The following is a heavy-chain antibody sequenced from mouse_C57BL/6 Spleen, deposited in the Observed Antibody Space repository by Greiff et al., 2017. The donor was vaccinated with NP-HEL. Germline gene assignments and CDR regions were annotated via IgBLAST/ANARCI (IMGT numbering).Heavy chain of an antibody. Sequence: QVQLQQSGPELVKPGASVKISCKASGYAFSSSWMNWVKQRPGKGLEWIGRIYPGDGDTNYNGKFKGKATLTADKSSSTAYMQLSSLTSEDSAVYVCARENGTTVVAFDYWGQGTTLTVSS. CDR3: ARENGTTVVAFDY. J-gene: IGHJ2*01. CDR1: GYAFSSSW. V-gene: IGHV1-82*01. CDR2: IYPGDGDT. D-gene: IGHD1-1*01.